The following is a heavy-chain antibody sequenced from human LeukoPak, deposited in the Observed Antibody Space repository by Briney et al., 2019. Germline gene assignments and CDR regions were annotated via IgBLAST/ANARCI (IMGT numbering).Heavy chain of an antibody. J-gene: IGHJ5*02. CDR1: GYSFTGYY. V-gene: IGHV1-2*02. CDR3: ARDWDPITGTTRWFDP. CDR2: INVNNGDT. D-gene: IGHD1-7*01. Sequence: ASVKVSCKASGYSFTGYYMHWVRQAPGQGLEWMGWINVNNGDTNYAQKFQGRVTVTRDTSISTAYMELSRLRSDDTAVYYSARDWDPITGTTRWFDPWGQGTLVTVSS.